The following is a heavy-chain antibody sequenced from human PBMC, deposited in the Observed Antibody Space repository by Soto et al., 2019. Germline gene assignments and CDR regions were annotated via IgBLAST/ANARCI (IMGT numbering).Heavy chain of an antibody. V-gene: IGHV4-31*03. Sequence: PSETLSLTCTVSGGSISSGGYYWSWIRQHPGKGLEWIGYIYYSGSTYYNPSLKSRVTISVDTSKNQFSLKLSSVTAADTAVYYCARDHQELPWFDPWGQGTLVTVSS. J-gene: IGHJ5*02. CDR2: IYYSGST. CDR3: ARDHQELPWFDP. CDR1: GGSISSGGYY. D-gene: IGHD1-7*01.